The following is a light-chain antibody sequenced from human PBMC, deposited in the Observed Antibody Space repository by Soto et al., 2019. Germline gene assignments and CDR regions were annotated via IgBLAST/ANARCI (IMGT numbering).Light chain of an antibody. CDR3: QSYDSSLSGSWV. J-gene: IGLJ3*02. Sequence: QAVVAQPPSVSGAPGQRVTISCTGSSSTIGAGYDVHWYQHLPGRAPKLLIYSNINRPSGVPDRFSGSKSGTSASLAITGLQTEDEAVYYCQSYDSSLSGSWVFGGGTKVTVL. CDR1: SSTIGAGYD. CDR2: SNI. V-gene: IGLV1-40*01.